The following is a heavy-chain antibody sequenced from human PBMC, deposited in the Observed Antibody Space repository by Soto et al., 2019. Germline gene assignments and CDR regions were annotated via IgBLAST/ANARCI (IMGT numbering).Heavy chain of an antibody. Sequence: ASVKVSCKASGYTFPSYDINWVRQARGQRLEWIGWIVVGSGNTNYVQKFQERVTITRDMSTSTAYMELSSLRSEDTAVYYCAADGVVPAAIPPYGMDVWGQGTTVTVSS. J-gene: IGHJ6*02. CDR3: AADGVVPAAIPPYGMDV. CDR2: IVVGSGNT. D-gene: IGHD2-2*01. V-gene: IGHV1-58*02. CDR1: GYTFPSYD.